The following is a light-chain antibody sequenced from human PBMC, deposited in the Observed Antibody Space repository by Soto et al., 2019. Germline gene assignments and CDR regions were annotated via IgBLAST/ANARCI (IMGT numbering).Light chain of an antibody. Sequence: EIVLTQSPRTLSLSPAERADLXCRASQNVGNNLVWYQQKPGQAPRLLIYGASTRAAGIPARFSGSGSGTDFTLTISSLQSEDFAVYYCQQYNNWPWTFGQGTKVDI. CDR2: GAS. V-gene: IGKV3-15*01. J-gene: IGKJ1*01. CDR3: QQYNNWPWT. CDR1: QNVGNN.